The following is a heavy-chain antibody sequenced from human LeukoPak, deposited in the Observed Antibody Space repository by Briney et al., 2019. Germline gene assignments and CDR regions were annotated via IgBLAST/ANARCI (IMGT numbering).Heavy chain of an antibody. D-gene: IGHD1-1*01. Sequence: GGSLRLSCAASGFTFSDYYMSWIRQAPGKGLEWVASTRYDGNNKYYADSVKGRFTISRDNSKNTLYLQVNSLRAEDTAVYYCAKDTTGSYQRAFDYWGQGTLVTVSS. CDR2: TRYDGNNK. CDR3: AKDTTGSYQRAFDY. J-gene: IGHJ4*02. CDR1: GFTFSDYY. V-gene: IGHV3-30*02.